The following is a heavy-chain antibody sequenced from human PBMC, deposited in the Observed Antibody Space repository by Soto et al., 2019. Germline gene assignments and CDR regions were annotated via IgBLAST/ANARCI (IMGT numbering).Heavy chain of an antibody. D-gene: IGHD3-22*01. J-gene: IGHJ3*02. CDR2: IYHSGST. CDR3: ARGGDSSGYFYPVYAFDI. Sequence: SETLSLTCAVSGGSISSSNWWSWVRQPPGKWLEWIGEIYHSGSTNYNPSLKSRVTISVDKSKNQFSLKLSSVTAADTAVYYCARGGDSSGYFYPVYAFDIWGQGTVV. CDR1: GGSISSSNW. V-gene: IGHV4-4*02.